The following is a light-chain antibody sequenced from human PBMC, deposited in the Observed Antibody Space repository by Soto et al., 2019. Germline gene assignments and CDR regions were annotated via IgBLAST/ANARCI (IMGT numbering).Light chain of an antibody. J-gene: IGLJ1*01. Sequence: QSVLTQPPSVPEAPRQRVTISCSGSSSNIRDHAVNWYQQLPGKPPKVLVYYDDLVASGVSDRFSGSKSGTSASLAISGLQSEDEADYYCAAWDGTLNAYVFGTGTKVTVL. CDR3: AAWDGTLNAYV. CDR1: SSNIRDHA. V-gene: IGLV1-36*01. CDR2: YDD.